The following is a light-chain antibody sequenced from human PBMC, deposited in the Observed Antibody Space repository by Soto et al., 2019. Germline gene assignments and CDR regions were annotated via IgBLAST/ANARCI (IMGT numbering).Light chain of an antibody. CDR3: QQYGSSPWT. Sequence: DIGLTQSPGSLSLSPGERATLSCRASQNVSSTYLAWYQQKPGQAPRLLIYDASNRATGIPARFSGSGSGTDFTLTISRLEPEDFAVYYCQQYGSSPWTFGQGTKVDIK. CDR2: DAS. V-gene: IGKV3-20*01. CDR1: QNVSSTY. J-gene: IGKJ1*01.